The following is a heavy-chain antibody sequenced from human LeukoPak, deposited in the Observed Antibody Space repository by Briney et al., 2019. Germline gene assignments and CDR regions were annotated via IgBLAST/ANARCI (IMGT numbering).Heavy chain of an antibody. CDR2: IYYSGST. V-gene: IGHV4-39*07. CDR1: GGSISSGSYC. J-gene: IGHJ4*02. CDR3: ARAYSPPQWSPFDY. Sequence: SETLSLTCTVSGGSISSGSYCWGWIRQPPGKGLEWIGSIYYSGSTYYKPSLKSRVTISLDTSKNQFSLKLSSVTAADTAVYYCARAYSPPQWSPFDYWGREPWSPSPQ. D-gene: IGHD6-13*01.